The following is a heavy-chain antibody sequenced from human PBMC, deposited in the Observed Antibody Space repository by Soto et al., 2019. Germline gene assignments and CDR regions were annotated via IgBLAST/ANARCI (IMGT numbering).Heavy chain of an antibody. J-gene: IGHJ4*02. Sequence: AGGSLRLSCAASGFTSSSYAMSWVRQAPGKGLEWVSAISGSGGSTYYADSVKGRFTISRDNSKNTLYLQMNSLRAEDTAVYYCAKDTIELTTVVPFDYWGQGTQVTVSS. CDR3: AKDTIELTTVVPFDY. V-gene: IGHV3-23*01. CDR2: ISGSGGST. D-gene: IGHD4-4*01. CDR1: GFTSSSYA.